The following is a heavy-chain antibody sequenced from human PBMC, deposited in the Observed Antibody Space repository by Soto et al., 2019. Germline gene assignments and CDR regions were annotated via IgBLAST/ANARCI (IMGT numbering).Heavy chain of an antibody. CDR3: AREPIVLMVYAIPIYYYYGMDV. Sequence: GGSLRLSCAASGFTFSSYWMSWVRQAPGKGLEWVANIKQDGSEKYYVDSVKGRFTISRDNAKNSLYLQMNSLRAEDTTVYYCAREPIVLMVYAIPIYYYYGMDVWGQGTTVTVSS. CDR2: IKQDGSEK. D-gene: IGHD2-8*01. CDR1: GFTFSSYW. V-gene: IGHV3-7*01. J-gene: IGHJ6*02.